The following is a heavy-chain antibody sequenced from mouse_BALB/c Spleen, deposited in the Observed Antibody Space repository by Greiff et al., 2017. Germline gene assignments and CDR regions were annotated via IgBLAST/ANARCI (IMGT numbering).Heavy chain of an antibody. CDR2: IYPGGGYT. Sequence: QVQLKQSGAELVRPGTSVKISCKASGYTFTNYWLGWVKQRPGHGLEWIGDIYPGGGYTNYNEKFKGKATLTADTSSSTAYMQLSSLTSEDSAVYFCAREGNLRYFDVWGAGTTVTVSS. V-gene: IGHV1-63*02. CDR1: GYTFTNYW. D-gene: IGHD2-1*01. CDR3: AREGNLRYFDV. J-gene: IGHJ1*01.